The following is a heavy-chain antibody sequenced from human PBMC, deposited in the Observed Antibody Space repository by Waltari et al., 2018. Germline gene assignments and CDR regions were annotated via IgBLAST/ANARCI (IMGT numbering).Heavy chain of an antibody. D-gene: IGHD3-10*01. Sequence: EVNLVESVGGLVKPGGYLSLSCAASGFTFSNFWMNWARQAPGKGTEWVANIKQDGSEEYYVDSVKGRFTLSRDNANNSLYLQMNSLRVEDTAVYYCVRGAGWLLEYWGQGTLATVSS. J-gene: IGHJ4*02. CDR2: IKQDGSEE. CDR1: GFTFSNFW. V-gene: IGHV3-7*04. CDR3: VRGAGWLLEY.